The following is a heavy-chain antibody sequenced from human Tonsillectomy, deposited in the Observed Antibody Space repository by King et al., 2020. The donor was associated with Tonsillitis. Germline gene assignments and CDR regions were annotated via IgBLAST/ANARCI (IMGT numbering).Heavy chain of an antibody. CDR3: ARERLYSSGWGIDY. Sequence: VQLVESGGGVVQPGRSLRLSCAASGFTFSSYVMHWVRQAPGKGLEWVAVISYDGSRINYADSVKGRFAISRDNSNSTLYLQVNSLRAEDTALYYCARERLYSSGWGIDYWGQGTPVIVSS. CDR1: GFTFSSYV. D-gene: IGHD6-25*01. V-gene: IGHV3-30*09. J-gene: IGHJ4*02. CDR2: ISYDGSRI.